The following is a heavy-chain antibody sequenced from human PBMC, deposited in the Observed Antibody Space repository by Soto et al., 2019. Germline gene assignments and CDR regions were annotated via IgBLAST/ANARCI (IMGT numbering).Heavy chain of an antibody. J-gene: IGHJ4*02. CDR2: IWYDGSNK. Sequence: PGGSLRLSCAASGFTFSSYGMHWVRQAPGKGLEWVAVIWYDGSNKYYADSVKGRFTISRDNSKNTLYLQMNSLRAEDTAVYYCARDQGDIVVVVAAIDYWGQGTLVTVSS. CDR3: ARDQGDIVVVVAAIDY. V-gene: IGHV3-33*01. CDR1: GFTFSSYG. D-gene: IGHD2-15*01.